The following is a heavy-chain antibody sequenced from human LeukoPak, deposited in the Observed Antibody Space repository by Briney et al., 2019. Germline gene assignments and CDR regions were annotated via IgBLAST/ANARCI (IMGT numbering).Heavy chain of an antibody. D-gene: IGHD1-1*01. CDR3: ARNVGSGFDY. V-gene: IGHV1-69*04. CDR1: GGTFSSYA. CDR2: IIPILGIA. J-gene: IGHJ4*02. Sequence: GASVKVSCKASGGTFSSYAISWVRQAPGQGLEWMGRIIPILGIANYAQKFQGRVTITADKSTSTAYMELSSLRFEDTAMYYCARNVGSGFDYWGQGTLVTVSS.